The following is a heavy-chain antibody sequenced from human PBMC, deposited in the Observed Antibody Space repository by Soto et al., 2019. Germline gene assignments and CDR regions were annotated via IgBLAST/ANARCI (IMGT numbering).Heavy chain of an antibody. CDR3: ARVSFSSSSWAYYYYYGMDV. V-gene: IGHV4-4*02. CDR1: GGSISSSNW. CDR2: IYHSGST. D-gene: IGHD6-13*01. Sequence: PSETLSLTCAVSGGSISSSNWWSWVRQPPGKGLEWIGEIYHSGSTNYNPSLKSRVTISVDKSKNQFSLKLSSVTAADTAVYYCARVSFSSSSWAYYYYYGMDVWGQGTTVTVSS. J-gene: IGHJ6*02.